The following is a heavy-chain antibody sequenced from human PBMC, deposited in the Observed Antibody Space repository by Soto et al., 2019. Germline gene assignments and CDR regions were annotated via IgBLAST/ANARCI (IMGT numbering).Heavy chain of an antibody. CDR2: INHSGGT. CDR1: GGSFSGYY. J-gene: IGHJ6*02. Sequence: SETLSLTCAVYGGSFSGYYWSWIRQPPGKGLEWIGEINHSGGTNYNPSLKSRVTISVDTSKNQFSLKLSSVTAADTAVYYCARGLDSSGWYGFYYYYGMDVWGQGTTVTVSS. V-gene: IGHV4-34*01. CDR3: ARGLDSSGWYGFYYYYGMDV. D-gene: IGHD6-19*01.